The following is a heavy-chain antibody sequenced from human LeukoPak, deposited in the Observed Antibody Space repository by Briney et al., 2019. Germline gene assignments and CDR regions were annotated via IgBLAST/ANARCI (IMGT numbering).Heavy chain of an antibody. J-gene: IGHJ4*02. CDR1: GFTFSSYS. CDR2: ISSSSSYI. D-gene: IGHD3-10*01. CDR3: AKDREVRGDFDY. Sequence: GGSLRLSCAASGFTFSSYSMNWVRQAPGKGLEWVSSISSSSSYIYYADSVKGRFTISRDNSKNTLYLQMNSLRAEDTAVYYCAKDREVRGDFDYWGQGTLVTVSS. V-gene: IGHV3-21*01.